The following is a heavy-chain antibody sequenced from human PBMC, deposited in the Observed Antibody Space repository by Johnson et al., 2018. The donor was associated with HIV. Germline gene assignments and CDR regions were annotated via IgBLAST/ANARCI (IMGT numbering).Heavy chain of an antibody. CDR2: ISGSGGST. D-gene: IGHD3-16*01. CDR3: ARGGSDVFDI. Sequence: VQLVESGGGLVQPGGSLRLSCAASGFTFSSYAMSWVRQAPGKGLEWVSGISGSGGSTYYADSVQGRFTISRDNSTNTLYLQMNSLRADDTAVYYCARGGSDVFDIWGRGTMVTVSS. J-gene: IGHJ3*02. CDR1: GFTFSSYA. V-gene: IGHV3-23*04.